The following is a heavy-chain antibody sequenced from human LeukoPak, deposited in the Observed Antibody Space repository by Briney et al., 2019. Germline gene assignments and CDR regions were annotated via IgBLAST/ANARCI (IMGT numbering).Heavy chain of an antibody. V-gene: IGHV1-46*01. D-gene: IGHD2-15*01. Sequence: ASVQISCKASGYTFTSYYMHCVRQAPGQELEWMGIINPSGGSRSYAQKFQGRVTMTRDTSTSTVYMELSSLRSEDTAVYYCARVLHCSGGSCYSPGFGMDVWGQGTTVTVSS. CDR3: ARVLHCSGGSCYSPGFGMDV. CDR1: GYTFTSYY. CDR2: INPSGGSR. J-gene: IGHJ6*02.